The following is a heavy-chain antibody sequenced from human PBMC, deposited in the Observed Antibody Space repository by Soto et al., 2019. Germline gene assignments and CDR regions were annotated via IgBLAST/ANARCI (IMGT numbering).Heavy chain of an antibody. D-gene: IGHD3-22*01. Sequence: GGSLRLSCAASGFTFSSYGMHWVRQAPGKGLEWVAVISYDGSNKYYADSVKGRFTISRDNSKNTLYLQMNSLRAEDTAVYYCARVRGAYYYDSSGYSVFDYWGQGTLVTVSS. CDR1: GFTFSSYG. V-gene: IGHV3-30*03. CDR2: ISYDGSNK. CDR3: ARVRGAYYYDSSGYSVFDY. J-gene: IGHJ4*02.